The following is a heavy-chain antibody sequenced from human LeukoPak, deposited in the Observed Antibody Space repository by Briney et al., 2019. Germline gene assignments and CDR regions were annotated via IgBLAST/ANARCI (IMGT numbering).Heavy chain of an antibody. V-gene: IGHV3-53*01. Sequence: GGSLRLSCAASGFTDSSNYMNWVRQAPGKGLEWISILYTGAITNYADSVKGRFTISRDNSKNTLFLQMNSLRAEDTAVYYCARDPAYPARGKGVWGQGTTVTVSS. CDR1: GFTDSSNY. J-gene: IGHJ6*02. CDR2: LYTGAIT. D-gene: IGHD3-16*01. CDR3: ARDPAYPARGKGV.